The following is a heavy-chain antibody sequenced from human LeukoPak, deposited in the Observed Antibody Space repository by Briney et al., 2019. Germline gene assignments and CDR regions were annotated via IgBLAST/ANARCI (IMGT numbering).Heavy chain of an antibody. V-gene: IGHV3-33*08. J-gene: IGHJ6*02. CDR3: ARAFSSGWYKSWYGMDV. D-gene: IGHD6-19*01. Sequence: GGSLRLSCAASGFTFSSYAMHWVRQAPGKGLEWVAVIWYDGSNKYYADSVKGRFTISRDNSKNTLYLQMNSLRAEDTAVYYCARAFSSGWYKSWYGMDVWGQGTTVTVSS. CDR1: GFTFSSYA. CDR2: IWYDGSNK.